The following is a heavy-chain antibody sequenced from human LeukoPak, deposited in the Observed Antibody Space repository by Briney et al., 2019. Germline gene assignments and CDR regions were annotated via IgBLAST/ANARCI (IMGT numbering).Heavy chain of an antibody. J-gene: IGHJ4*02. Sequence: GASVKVSCKASGDTFSSYAISWVRQAPGQGLEWMGRIIPIFGTANYAQKFQGRVTIPTDESTSTAYMELSSLRSEDTAVYYCAREAEDDFWSGYWEFWGQGTLVTVSS. D-gene: IGHD3-3*01. CDR1: GDTFSSYA. CDR3: AREAEDDFWSGYWEF. V-gene: IGHV1-69*05. CDR2: IIPIFGTA.